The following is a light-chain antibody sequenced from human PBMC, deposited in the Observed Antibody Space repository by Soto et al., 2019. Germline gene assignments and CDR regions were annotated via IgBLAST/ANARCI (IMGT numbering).Light chain of an antibody. CDR2: RSS. V-gene: IGLV1-44*01. CDR1: SSNIGSHS. J-gene: IGLJ3*02. Sequence: QSVLTQPPSASGTPGQRITISCSGSSSNIGSHSVNWYQQLPGTAPKLLIYRSSQRPSGVPDRFSGSKSGTSASLAISGLQSGDEVDYYCALWDDSLNGPVFGGGTKLTVL. CDR3: ALWDDSLNGPV.